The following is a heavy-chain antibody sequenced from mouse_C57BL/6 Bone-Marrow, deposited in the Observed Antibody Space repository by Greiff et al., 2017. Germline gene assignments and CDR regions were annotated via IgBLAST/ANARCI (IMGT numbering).Heavy chain of an antibody. V-gene: IGHV1-82*01. D-gene: IGHD1-1*01. J-gene: IGHJ3*01. Sequence: QVQLQQSGPELVKPGASVKISCKASGYAFSSSWMNWVKQRPGKGLEWIGRIYPGDGDTNYNGKFKGKATLTADKSSSTAYMQLSSLTSEDSAVYFCASSLLYYGSSYGFAYWGQGTLVTVSA. CDR3: ASSLLYYGSSYGFAY. CDR1: GYAFSSSW. CDR2: IYPGDGDT.